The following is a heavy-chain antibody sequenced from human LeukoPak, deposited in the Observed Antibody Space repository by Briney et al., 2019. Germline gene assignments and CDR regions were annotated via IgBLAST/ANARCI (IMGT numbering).Heavy chain of an antibody. V-gene: IGHV3-15*01. J-gene: IGHJ4*02. CDR2: IKSKTDGGTT. D-gene: IGHD4-11*01. CDR3: AKEMRLSEYSKWDY. Sequence: GGSLRLSCAASGFTFSNAWMSWVRQAPGKGLEWVGRIKSKTDGGTTDYAAPVKGRFTISRDDSKNTLYLQMNSLKTEDTAVYYCAKEMRLSEYSKWDYWGQGTLVTVSS. CDR1: GFTFSNAW.